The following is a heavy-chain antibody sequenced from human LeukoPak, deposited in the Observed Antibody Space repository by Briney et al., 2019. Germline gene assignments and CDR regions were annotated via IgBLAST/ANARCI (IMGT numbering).Heavy chain of an antibody. J-gene: IGHJ4*02. V-gene: IGHV1-2*02. D-gene: IGHD1-26*01. CDR1: GYSFTGYY. CDR3: ARRTSIGGYSNLDY. Sequence: ASVKVSCKASGYSFTGYYMHWVRQGPGQGLEWMGWINPDSGDSNYAWKFRGRVTMTRDTSITTAYMELNRLISDDTAVYYCARRTSIGGYSNLDYWGQGTLVTVSS. CDR2: INPDSGDS.